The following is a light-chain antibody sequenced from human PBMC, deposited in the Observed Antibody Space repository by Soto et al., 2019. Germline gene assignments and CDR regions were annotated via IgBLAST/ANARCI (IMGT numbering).Light chain of an antibody. V-gene: IGKV3-20*01. CDR2: GAS. CDR3: QQYCSTPLT. J-gene: IGKJ4*01. Sequence: ESVLTQSPGTLSLSPGERATLSCRASQSLSSSQLAWYQQKPGQAPRLLIYGASTRATGIPARFSGSGSGTDFTLTISSLQAEDVAVYYCQQYCSTPLTFGGGTKVDIK. CDR1: QSLSSSQ.